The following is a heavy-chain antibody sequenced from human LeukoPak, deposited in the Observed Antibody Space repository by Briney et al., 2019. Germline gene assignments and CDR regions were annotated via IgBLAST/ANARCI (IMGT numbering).Heavy chain of an antibody. D-gene: IGHD2-2*01. J-gene: IGHJ4*01. V-gene: IGHV1-2*02. CDR1: GYTFTGYY. CDR3: ARGTLFPAAMRTYYDY. Sequence: ASVKVSCKASGYTFTGYYMHWVRQAPGQGLEWMGWINPNSGGTNYAQKFQGRVTMTRDTSISTAYMELSRLRSDDTAVYYCARGTLFPAAMRTYYDYWGHGTLVTVSS. CDR2: INPNSGGT.